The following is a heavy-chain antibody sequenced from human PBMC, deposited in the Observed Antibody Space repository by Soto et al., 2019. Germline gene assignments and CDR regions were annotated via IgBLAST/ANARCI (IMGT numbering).Heavy chain of an antibody. V-gene: IGHV1-46*01. CDR1: GDTFTDYY. Sequence: QVQLMQSGAEVKKPGASVKFSCKASGDTFTDYYIHWVRQAPGQGLEWMGTVNPSGGHTTYAQHFLCRVTMTRDTSTSTLYMALTSLTSDDTAIYYCARGGHVVVVTAALDYWGQGTLVTVSS. CDR3: ARGGHVVVVTAALDY. J-gene: IGHJ4*02. D-gene: IGHD2-21*02. CDR2: VNPSGGHT.